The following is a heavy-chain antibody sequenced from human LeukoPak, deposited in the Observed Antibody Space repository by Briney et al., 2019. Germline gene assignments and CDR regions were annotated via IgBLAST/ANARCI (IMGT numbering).Heavy chain of an antibody. D-gene: IGHD3-10*02. CDR1: GYTFTGYY. CDR2: INPNSGGT. J-gene: IGHJ4*02. Sequence: ASVKVSCKASGYTFTGYYMHWVRQAPGQGLEWMGWINPNSGGTNYAQKFQGRVTMTRDTFISTAYMELSRLRSDDTAVYYCARGSPPSMFYFDYWGQGTLVTVSS. CDR3: ARGSPPSMFYFDY. V-gene: IGHV1-2*02.